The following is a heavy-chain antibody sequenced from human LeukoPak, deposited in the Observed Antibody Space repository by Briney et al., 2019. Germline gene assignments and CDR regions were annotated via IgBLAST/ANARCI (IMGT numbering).Heavy chain of an antibody. V-gene: IGHV1-2*02. CDR1: GYTFTSYY. CDR2: INPNSGGT. D-gene: IGHD5-18*01. J-gene: IGHJ4*02. CDR3: ARGSGYSYGFHMDY. Sequence: ASVKVSCKASGYTFTSYYMHWVRQAPGQGLEWMGWINPNSGGTNYAQKFQGRVTMTRDTSISTAYMELSRLRSDDTAVYYCARGSGYSYGFHMDYWGQGTLVTVSS.